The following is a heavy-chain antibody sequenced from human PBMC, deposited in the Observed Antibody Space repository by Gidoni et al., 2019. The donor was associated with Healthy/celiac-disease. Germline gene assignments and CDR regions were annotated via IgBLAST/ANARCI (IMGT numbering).Heavy chain of an antibody. Sequence: QLQLQESGPGLVKPSETLSLTCTVSVGSISSSSSYWGWIRQPPGKGLEWIGSICYSGSTYYNPSLKSRVTISVDTSKNQFSLTLSSVTAADTAVYYCARLGSLGDYGDYPTTGYWGQGTLVTVSS. J-gene: IGHJ4*02. CDR2: ICYSGST. D-gene: IGHD4-17*01. CDR1: VGSISSSSSY. V-gene: IGHV4-39*01. CDR3: ARLGSLGDYGDYPTTGY.